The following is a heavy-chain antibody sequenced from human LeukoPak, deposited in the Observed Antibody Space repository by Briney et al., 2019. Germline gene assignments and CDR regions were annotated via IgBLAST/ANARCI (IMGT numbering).Heavy chain of an antibody. Sequence: SETLPLTCTVSGVSISSSSYYWGWIRQPPGKGLEWIGSVYSSGSTSSNPSLKSRVTISVDTSRNQFSLNLNSVTAADTAMYYCTTGSHYWGQGTLVTVSS. J-gene: IGHJ4*02. CDR1: GVSISSSSYY. D-gene: IGHD1-1*01. CDR3: TTGSHY. CDR2: VYSSGST. V-gene: IGHV4-39*07.